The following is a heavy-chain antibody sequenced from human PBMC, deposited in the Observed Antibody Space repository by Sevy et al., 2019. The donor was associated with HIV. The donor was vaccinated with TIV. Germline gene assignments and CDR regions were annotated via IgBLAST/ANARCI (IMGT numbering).Heavy chain of an antibody. CDR3: ARAVLEISTWRSDY. Sequence: GGSLRLSCAASGFTFSSYRMTWVRQAPGKGLEWVSCISSNSAYINYAHSVKGRFTISRDNAKNLLYLQMDSLRAEDTAVYYCARAVLEISTWRSDYWGQGTLVTVSS. CDR1: GFTFSSYR. CDR2: ISSNSAYI. D-gene: IGHD1-1*01. J-gene: IGHJ4*02. V-gene: IGHV3-21*01.